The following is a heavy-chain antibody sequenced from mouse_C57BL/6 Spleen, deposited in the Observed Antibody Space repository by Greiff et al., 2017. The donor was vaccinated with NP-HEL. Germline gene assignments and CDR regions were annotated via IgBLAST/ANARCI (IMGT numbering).Heavy chain of an antibody. J-gene: IGHJ1*03. CDR1: GYTFTDYY. V-gene: IGHV1-19*01. CDR2: INPYNGGT. D-gene: IGHD1-1*01. Sequence: VQLQQSGPVLVKPGASVKMSCKASGYTFTDYYMNWVKQSHGKSLEWIGVINPYNGGTSYNQKFKGKATLTVDKSSSTAYMELNSLTSEDSAVYYCARLEDYYGSSYRYFDVWGTGTTVTVSS. CDR3: ARLEDYYGSSYRYFDV.